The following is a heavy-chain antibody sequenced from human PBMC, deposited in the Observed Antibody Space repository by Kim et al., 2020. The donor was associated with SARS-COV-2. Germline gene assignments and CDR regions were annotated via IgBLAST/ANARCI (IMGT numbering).Heavy chain of an antibody. J-gene: IGHJ3*01. CDR2: IGYSGNT. Sequence: SETLSLTCNVSGDSITTSGSYWAWVRQPPGKGLEWIGTIGYSGNTYYSQSLKSRVTVSRDTSTNQFSLRLSSVTAADTGVYYCATCAPRPVISTNGFDFWGQGTMVTVSS. CDR1: GDSITTSGSY. D-gene: IGHD1-1*01. CDR3: ATCAPRPVISTNGFDF. V-gene: IGHV4-39*07.